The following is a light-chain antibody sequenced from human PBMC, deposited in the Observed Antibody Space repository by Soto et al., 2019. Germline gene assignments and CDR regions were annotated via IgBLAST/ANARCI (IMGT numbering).Light chain of an antibody. J-gene: IGLJ2*01. Sequence: QSALTQPASVSASPGQSITISCTGTSSDVGGSNFVSWYQQHPGKPPKLIIYDVATRPSGVSNRFSGSKSGSTASLIISRLQAEDEADYYCSSCAGRNNLVFGGGTKLTVL. CDR3: SSCAGRNNLV. CDR2: DVA. CDR1: SSDVGGSNF. V-gene: IGLV2-14*03.